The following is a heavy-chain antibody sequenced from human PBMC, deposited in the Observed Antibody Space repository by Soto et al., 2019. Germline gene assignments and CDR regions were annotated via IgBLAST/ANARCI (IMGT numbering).Heavy chain of an antibody. CDR1: GGSISSYY. Sequence: QVQLQESGPGLVKPSETLSLTCTVSGGSISSYYWSWIRQPPGKGLEWIVYIYYSGSTNYNPSLKSQVTISVDTSKNQFPLKLSSVTAADTAVYYCARREGAMQIGKHYYYGMDVWGQGTTVTVSS. J-gene: IGHJ6*02. V-gene: IGHV4-59*08. CDR3: ARREGAMQIGKHYYYGMDV. D-gene: IGHD2-2*01. CDR2: IYYSGST.